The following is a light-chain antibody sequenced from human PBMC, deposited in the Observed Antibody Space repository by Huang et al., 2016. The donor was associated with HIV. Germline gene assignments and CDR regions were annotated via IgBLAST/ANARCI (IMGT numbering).Light chain of an antibody. CDR3: QQSYRNPFS. CDR2: AAS. J-gene: IGKJ3*01. Sequence: DIQMTQSPSSLSASVGDRVIITCPASQSISSYLNWYQQQPGTAPNLLIHAASSLQSGVPARFSGSGSGTDFTLTIRRLEPEDVAAYYCQQSYRNPFSFGPGTKVDVK. V-gene: IGKV1-39*01. CDR1: QSISSY.